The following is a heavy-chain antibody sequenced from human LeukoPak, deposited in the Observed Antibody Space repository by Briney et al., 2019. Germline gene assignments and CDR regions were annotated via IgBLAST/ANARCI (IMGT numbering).Heavy chain of an antibody. Sequence: GESLQISCKGSGYSFTSYWIGWVRQVPGKGLEWMGIIYPGDSDTRYSPSFQGQVTISADKSINTAYLQWSSLKASDTAMYYCARLPKQLELRGFFDYWGQGTLVTVSS. CDR2: IYPGDSDT. D-gene: IGHD1-7*01. J-gene: IGHJ4*02. CDR3: ARLPKQLELRGFFDY. CDR1: GYSFTSYW. V-gene: IGHV5-51*01.